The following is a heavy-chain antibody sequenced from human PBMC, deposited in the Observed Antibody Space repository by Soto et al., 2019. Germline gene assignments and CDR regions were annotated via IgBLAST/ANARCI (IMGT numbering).Heavy chain of an antibody. CDR2: ISSSSSTI. J-gene: IGHJ6*02. CDR1: GFTFSSYA. D-gene: IGHD6-6*01. V-gene: IGHV3-48*02. Sequence: LRLSCAASGFTFSSYAMSWVRQAPGKGLEWVSYISSSSSTIYYADSVKGRFTISRDNAKNSLYLQMNSLRDEDTAVYYCARPEYSSSSYGMDVWGQGTTVTVSS. CDR3: ARPEYSSSSYGMDV.